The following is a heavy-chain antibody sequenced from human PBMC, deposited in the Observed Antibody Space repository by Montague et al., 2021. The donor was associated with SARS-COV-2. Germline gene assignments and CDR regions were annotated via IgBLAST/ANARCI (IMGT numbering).Heavy chain of an antibody. Sequence: SETLSLTCTVSNGSISNYYWSWVRQPPGKRLEWIGYIYYSGSTNYNPSLESRVTMSIDTSKNQFSLKLRSVTAADTAVYFCAREGLHNWFDTWGQGTLVIVSS. J-gene: IGHJ5*02. CDR3: AREGLHNWFDT. CDR2: IYYSGST. V-gene: IGHV4-59*01. CDR1: NGSISNYY.